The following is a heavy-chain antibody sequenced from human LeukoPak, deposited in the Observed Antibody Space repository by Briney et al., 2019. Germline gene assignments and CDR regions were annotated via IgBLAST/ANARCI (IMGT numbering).Heavy chain of an antibody. CDR1: GGSISSNY. D-gene: IGHD6-13*01. V-gene: IGHV4-59*08. J-gene: IGHJ5*02. CDR3: ARRRGIAAAGGDWFDP. CDR2: IYYSGST. Sequence: SETLSLTCSVSGGSISSNYWSWFRQPPGKGLEWIGYIYYSGSTTYNPSLKSRVTISVDTSKNQFSLKLSSVTAADTAVYYCARRRGIAAAGGDWFDPWGQGTLVTVSS.